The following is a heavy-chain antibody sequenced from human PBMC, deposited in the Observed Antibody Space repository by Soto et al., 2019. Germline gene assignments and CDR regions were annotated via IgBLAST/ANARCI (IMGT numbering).Heavy chain of an antibody. J-gene: IGHJ4*02. CDR2: IYYSGTT. V-gene: IGHV4-59*01. D-gene: IGHD4-17*01. Sequence: SETLSLTCTVSGGSISSYYWSWIRQPPGKGLEWIGYIYYSGTTSYNPSLKSRVTISVDTSKNQFSLKLSSVTAADTAVYYCARGDYGDYGEDYWGQGTLVTVSS. CDR3: ARGDYGDYGEDY. CDR1: GGSISSYY.